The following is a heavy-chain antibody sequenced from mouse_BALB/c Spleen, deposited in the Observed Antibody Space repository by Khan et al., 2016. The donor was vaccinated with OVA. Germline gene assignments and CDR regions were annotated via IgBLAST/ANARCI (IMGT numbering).Heavy chain of an antibody. Sequence: QVRLQQSGPGLVAPSQSLSITCTISGFSLTNYGVHWVRQPPGKGLEWLVVIWSDGSTTYNSALKSRLTISKDNSKSQVFLKMNNLQTDDTAVYFCARQPYYHYNIMDYWGQGTSVTVSS. CDR1: GFSLTNYG. CDR3: ARQPYYHYNIMDY. D-gene: IGHD2-10*01. V-gene: IGHV2-6-1*01. CDR2: IWSDGST. J-gene: IGHJ4*01.